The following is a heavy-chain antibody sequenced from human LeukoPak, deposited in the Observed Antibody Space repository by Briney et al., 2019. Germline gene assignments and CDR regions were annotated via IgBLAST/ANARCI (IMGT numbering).Heavy chain of an antibody. CDR2: IYYTGST. CDR1: GGAITNYY. Sequence: SETLSLTCGVSGGAITNYYWNWIRQAPGKGLEWLGYIYYTGSTTYNPSVKSRVTISVDTSKNQFSLKLSSVTAADTAVYYCARDADLPHCGGDCYSKYWGQGTLVTVSS. D-gene: IGHD2-21*01. J-gene: IGHJ4*02. CDR3: ARDADLPHCGGDCYSKY. V-gene: IGHV4-59*12.